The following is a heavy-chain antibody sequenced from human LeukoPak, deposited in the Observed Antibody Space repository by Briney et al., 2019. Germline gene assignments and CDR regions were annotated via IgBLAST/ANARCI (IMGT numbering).Heavy chain of an antibody. CDR2: IRYDGSNK. CDR3: AKNPEGYYYGSGSYGFDY. Sequence: GGSLRLSCAASGFTFSTYGMHWVRQAPGKGLEWVAFIRYDGSNKYYADSVKGRFTISRDNSKNTLYLQMNSLRAEDTAVYYCAKNPEGYYYGSGSYGFDYWGQGTLVTVSS. V-gene: IGHV3-30*02. J-gene: IGHJ4*02. D-gene: IGHD3-10*01. CDR1: GFTFSTYG.